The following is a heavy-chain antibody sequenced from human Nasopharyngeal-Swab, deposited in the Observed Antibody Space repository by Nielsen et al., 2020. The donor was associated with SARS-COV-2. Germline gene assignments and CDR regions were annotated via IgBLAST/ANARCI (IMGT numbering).Heavy chain of an antibody. J-gene: IGHJ5*02. CDR1: GYSISSGYY. CDR3: ARDRGEHDYGDYAWFDP. V-gene: IGHV4-38-2*02. CDR2: IYHSGST. D-gene: IGHD4-17*01. Sequence: GSLRLSCTVSGYSISSGYYWGWIRQPPGKGLEWIGSIYHSGSTYYNPSLKSRVTISVDTSKNQFSLKLSSVTAADTAVYYCARDRGEHDYGDYAWFDPWGQGTLVTVSS.